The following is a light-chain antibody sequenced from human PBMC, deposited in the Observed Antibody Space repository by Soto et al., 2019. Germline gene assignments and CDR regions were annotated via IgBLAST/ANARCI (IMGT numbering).Light chain of an antibody. J-gene: IGKJ3*01. CDR2: DAA. Sequence: DLQMTQSPYSLSAAVGDRVTIACRASQHINTYLNWYQQKPGKAPKLLIFDAASLQSRVPSRFSGGGSRTLCTLTLSSLQPEDSITHYCQQTSSAPFAFGRGTKVDIK. V-gene: IGKV1-39*01. CDR3: QQTSSAPFA. CDR1: QHINTY.